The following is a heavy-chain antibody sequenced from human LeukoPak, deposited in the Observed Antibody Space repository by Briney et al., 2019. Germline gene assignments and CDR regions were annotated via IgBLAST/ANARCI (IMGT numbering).Heavy chain of an antibody. J-gene: IGHJ4*02. Sequence: PGGSLRLSCAASGFTYSSYSMNWVRQAPGKGLEWVSSISSSSSYIYYADSVKGRITISRDNAKNSLYLQMNSLRAEDTAVYYCARAPYDSSGYYHYWGQGTLVTVSS. V-gene: IGHV3-21*06. CDR2: ISSSSSYI. CDR1: GFTYSSYS. D-gene: IGHD3-22*01. CDR3: ARAPYDSSGYYHY.